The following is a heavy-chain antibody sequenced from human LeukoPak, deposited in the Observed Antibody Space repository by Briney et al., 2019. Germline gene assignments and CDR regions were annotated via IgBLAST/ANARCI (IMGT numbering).Heavy chain of an antibody. J-gene: IGHJ4*02. D-gene: IGHD5-18*01. CDR1: GYTFTGYY. V-gene: IGHV1-2*02. CDR3: ATLPDTAMVFFDY. CDR2: INPNSGGT. Sequence: ASVKVSCKASGYTFTGYYMHWVRQAPGQGLEWMGWINPNSGGTNYAQKFQGRVTMTRDTSISTAYMELSRQRSDDTAVYYCATLPDTAMVFFDYWGQGTLVTVSS.